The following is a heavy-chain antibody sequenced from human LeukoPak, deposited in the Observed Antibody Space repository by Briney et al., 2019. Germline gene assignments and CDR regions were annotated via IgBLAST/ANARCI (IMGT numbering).Heavy chain of an antibody. CDR1: GGTFSSYA. V-gene: IGHV1-69*13. CDR2: IIPIFGTA. D-gene: IGHD3-10*01. J-gene: IGHJ6*02. CDR3: ARENSGSYYPNYYYYGMDV. Sequence: SVKVSCKASGGTFSSYAISWVRQAPGQGLEWMGGIIPIFGTANYAQKFQGRVTITADESTSTAYMELSSLRSEDTAVYYCARENSGSYYPNYYYYGMDVWGQGTTVTVSS.